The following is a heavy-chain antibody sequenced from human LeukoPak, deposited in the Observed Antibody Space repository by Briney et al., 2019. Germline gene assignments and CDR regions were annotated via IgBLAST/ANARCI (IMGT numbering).Heavy chain of an antibody. CDR1: GFTFSDHY. V-gene: IGHV3-72*01. Sequence: GGSLRLSCAASGFTFSDHYMDWVRQASGKGLEWVGRIRSKATGHSTDYAASVQGRFTLSRDDSKNSLYLQMNTLKTEDTAVYFCARVGRWFGAFVLWGQGTRLTVSS. D-gene: IGHD3-10*01. CDR2: IRSKATGHST. J-gene: IGHJ3*01. CDR3: ARVGRWFGAFVL.